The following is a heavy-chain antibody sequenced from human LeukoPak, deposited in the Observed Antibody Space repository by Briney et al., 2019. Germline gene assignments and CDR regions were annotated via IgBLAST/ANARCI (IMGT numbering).Heavy chain of an antibody. Sequence: SETLSLTCAVSGYSISSGYYWGWIRQPPGKGLEWIGSIYHSGSTYYSPSLKSRVTISVDTSKNQFSLKLSSVTAADTAEYYCARVSFTMVRGVINYFDYWGQGTLVTVSS. V-gene: IGHV4-38-2*01. J-gene: IGHJ4*02. CDR3: ARVSFTMVRGVINYFDY. CDR2: IYHSGST. CDR1: GYSISSGYY. D-gene: IGHD3-10*01.